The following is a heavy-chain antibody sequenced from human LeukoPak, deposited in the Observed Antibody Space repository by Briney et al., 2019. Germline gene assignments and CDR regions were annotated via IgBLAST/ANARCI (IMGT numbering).Heavy chain of an antibody. V-gene: IGHV3-48*02. CDR2: ISSSSSTI. D-gene: IGHD6-13*01. J-gene: IGHJ4*02. Sequence: PGGSLRLSCAASGFTFGSSAMSWVRQAPGKGLEWVSYISSSSSTIYYADSVKGRFTISRDNAKNSLYLQMNSLRDEDTAVYYCARDAVAAAGNYDYWGQGTLVTVSS. CDR1: GFTFGSSA. CDR3: ARDAVAAAGNYDY.